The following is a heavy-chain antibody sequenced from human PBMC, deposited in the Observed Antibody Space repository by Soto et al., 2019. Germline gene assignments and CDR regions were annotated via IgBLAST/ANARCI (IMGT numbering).Heavy chain of an antibody. CDR1: GGSFSGYY. CDR3: ARTAYYDFWSGYSRMDV. V-gene: IGHV4-34*01. J-gene: IGHJ6*02. D-gene: IGHD3-3*01. Sequence: SETLSLTCAVYGGSFSGYYWSWIRQPPGKGLEWIGEINHSGSTNYNPSLKSRVTISVDTSKNQFSLKLSSVTAADTAVYYCARTAYYDFWSGYSRMDVWGQGXTVTVYS. CDR2: INHSGST.